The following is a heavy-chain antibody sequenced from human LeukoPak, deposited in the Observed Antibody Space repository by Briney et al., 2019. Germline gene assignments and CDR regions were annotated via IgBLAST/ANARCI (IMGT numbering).Heavy chain of an antibody. CDR2: IKQDGSEK. D-gene: IGHD3-10*02. Sequence: QPGGSLRLSCAVSGFIFSNYWMSWVRQAPGKGLEWVANIKQDGSEKCYVDSVKGRFTISRDNAKNSLYLQMNSLRAEDTAVYYCAGWPMFSDAFHIWGQGTMVTVSS. CDR3: AGWPMFSDAFHI. V-gene: IGHV3-7*01. J-gene: IGHJ3*02. CDR1: GFIFSNYW.